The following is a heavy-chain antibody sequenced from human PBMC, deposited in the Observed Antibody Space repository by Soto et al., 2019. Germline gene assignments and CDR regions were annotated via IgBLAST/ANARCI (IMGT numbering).Heavy chain of an antibody. V-gene: IGHV1-69*05. J-gene: IGHJ4*02. CDR3: ASGIQLWLRRINNGYSG. Sequence: QVQLVQSGAEVKKPESSVKVSCKAPGGTFSTYAISWVRQAPGQGLEWMGGIIPMFGTANYAQRFQDRVTXPXXESTNTVYMELSSLRSEDTAVYFCASGIQLWLRRINNGYSGWGQGNLVTVSS. CDR2: IIPMFGTA. CDR1: GGTFSTYA. D-gene: IGHD5-12*01.